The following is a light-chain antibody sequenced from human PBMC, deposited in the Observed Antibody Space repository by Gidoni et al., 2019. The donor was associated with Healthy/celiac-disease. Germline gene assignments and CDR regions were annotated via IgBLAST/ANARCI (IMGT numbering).Light chain of an antibody. CDR1: QGISNY. Sequence: DIQMTQSPSSLSASVGDRVTIPCRASQGISNYLAWYQQKPGKVPKLLIYAASALQAGVPSRFSGSGSGTDFTLTISSLQPEDVATYYCQKYNSAPRTCGQGTKVEIK. CDR2: AAS. V-gene: IGKV1-27*01. CDR3: QKYNSAPRT. J-gene: IGKJ1*01.